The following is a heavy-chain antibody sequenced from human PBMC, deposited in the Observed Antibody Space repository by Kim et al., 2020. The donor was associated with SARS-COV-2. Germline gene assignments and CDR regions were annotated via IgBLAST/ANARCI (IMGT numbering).Heavy chain of an antibody. D-gene: IGHD3-10*01. CDR1: GFTFSSYD. J-gene: IGHJ6*02. CDR2: IGTAGDT. V-gene: IGHV3-13*01. Sequence: GGSLRLSCAASGFTFSSYDMHWVRQATGKGLEWVSAIGTAGDTYFPGSVKGRFTISRENAKNSLYLQMNSLRAGDTAVYYCARSPRATMFRGVYYYGMDVWGQGTTVTVSS. CDR3: ARSPRATMFRGVYYYGMDV.